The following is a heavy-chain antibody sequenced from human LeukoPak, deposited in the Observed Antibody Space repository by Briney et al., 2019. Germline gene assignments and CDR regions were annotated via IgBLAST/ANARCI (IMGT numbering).Heavy chain of an antibody. CDR3: ARNGVATTGSVYYYYYMDV. J-gene: IGHJ6*03. CDR2: ISYDGSNK. Sequence: GRSLRLSCAASGFTFSSYAMHWVRQAPGKGLEWVAVISYDGSNKYYADSVKGRFTISRDNSKNTLYLQMNSLRAEDTAVYYCARNGVATTGSVYYYYYMDVWGKGTTVTVSS. V-gene: IGHV3-30-3*01. D-gene: IGHD5-12*01. CDR1: GFTFSSYA.